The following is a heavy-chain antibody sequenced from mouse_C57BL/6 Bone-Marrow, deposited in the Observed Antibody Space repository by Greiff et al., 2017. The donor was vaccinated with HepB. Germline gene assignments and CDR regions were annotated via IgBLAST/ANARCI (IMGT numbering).Heavy chain of an antibody. Sequence: VQLVESGAELARPGASVKLSCKASGYTFTSYGISWVKQRTGQGLEWIGEIYPRSGNTYYNEKFKGKATLTADKSSSTAYMELRSLTSEDSAVYFCARHGDSSGYVLYFDYWGQGTTLTVSS. D-gene: IGHD3-2*02. J-gene: IGHJ2*01. CDR3: ARHGDSSGYVLYFDY. V-gene: IGHV1-81*01. CDR2: IYPRSGNT. CDR1: GYTFTSYG.